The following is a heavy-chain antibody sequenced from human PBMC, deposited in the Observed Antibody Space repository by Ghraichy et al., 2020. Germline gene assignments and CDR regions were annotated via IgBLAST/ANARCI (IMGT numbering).Heavy chain of an antibody. CDR1: GFTFGTHW. V-gene: IGHV3-7*01. J-gene: IGHJ3*02. CDR3: ASGREWLVQDAFDI. D-gene: IGHD6-19*01. Sequence: GESLNISCAASGFTFGTHWMTWVRQAPGKGLEWVANIKQDGSEKYYVDSVKGRFTISRDNAKNSLYLQMNSLRAEDTAVYYCASGREWLVQDAFDIWGQGTMVSVYS. CDR2: IKQDGSEK.